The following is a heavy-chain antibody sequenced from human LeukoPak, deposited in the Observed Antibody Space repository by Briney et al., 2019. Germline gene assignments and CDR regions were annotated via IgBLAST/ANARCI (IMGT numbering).Heavy chain of an antibody. J-gene: IGHJ3*02. Sequence: SETLSLTCAVYGGSFSGYYWSWIRQPPGKGLEWIGEIYHSGNTNYNPSLKSRVTISVDKSKNQFSLKLSSVTAADTAVYYCARAGYYYDSSGLRVGAFDIWGQGTMVTVSS. D-gene: IGHD3-22*01. CDR3: ARAGYYYDSSGLRVGAFDI. V-gene: IGHV4-34*01. CDR1: GGSFSGYY. CDR2: IYHSGNT.